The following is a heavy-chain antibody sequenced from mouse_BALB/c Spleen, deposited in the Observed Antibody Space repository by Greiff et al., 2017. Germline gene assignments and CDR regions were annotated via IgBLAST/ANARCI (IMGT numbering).Heavy chain of an antibody. V-gene: IGHV2-9*02. Sequence: VHLVESGPGLVAPSQSLSITCTVSGFSLTSYGVHWVRQPPGKGLEWLGVIWAGGSTNYNSAPMSGLSISKYNSKSHVFLKMNSLQTDDTAMYYCARALYDGYYAWFAYWGQGTLVTVSA. CDR1: GFSLTSYG. D-gene: IGHD2-3*01. CDR3: ARALYDGYYAWFAY. J-gene: IGHJ3*01. CDR2: IWAGGST.